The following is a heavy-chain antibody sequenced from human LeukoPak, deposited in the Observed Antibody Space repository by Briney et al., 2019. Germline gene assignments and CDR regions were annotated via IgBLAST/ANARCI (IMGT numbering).Heavy chain of an antibody. D-gene: IGHD3-10*01. V-gene: IGHV3-48*03. CDR1: GFTFSNYE. J-gene: IGHJ4*02. Sequence: QPGGSLRLPCAASGFTFSNYEMNWVRRAPGKGLEWVSYVSSSGSSIYYADSVKGRFTVSRDNAKNSLFLQMNSLRAEDTAIYYCATEGPGSHPDYWGQGTLVTVSS. CDR2: VSSSGSSI. CDR3: ATEGPGSHPDY.